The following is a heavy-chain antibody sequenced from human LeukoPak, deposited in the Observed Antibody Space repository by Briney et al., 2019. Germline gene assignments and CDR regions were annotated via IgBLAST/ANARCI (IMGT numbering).Heavy chain of an antibody. CDR2: INPNSGGT. V-gene: IGHV1-2*02. D-gene: IGHD3-3*01. CDR1: GYTFTAYY. CDR3: AREVGVTIFGVSDAFDI. J-gene: IGHJ3*02. Sequence: ASVKVSCKASGYTFTAYYIQWVRQAPGQGLEWMGWINPNSGGTNYAQKFQDRVTMTRDTSISTAYMELSRLRSDDTAVYYCAREVGVTIFGVSDAFDIWGQGTMVTVSS.